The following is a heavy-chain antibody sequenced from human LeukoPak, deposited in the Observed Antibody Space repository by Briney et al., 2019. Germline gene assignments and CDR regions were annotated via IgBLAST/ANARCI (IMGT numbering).Heavy chain of an antibody. Sequence: PSQTLSLTCTVSNDSIASGPYYWSWIRQPPGKGLEWIGSIYYSGSTYYNPSLKSRVTISVDTSKNQFSLKLSSVTAADTAVYYCATNRGDYSSSRGYWGQGTLVTVSS. CDR2: IYYSGST. CDR1: NDSIASGPYY. D-gene: IGHD6-6*01. V-gene: IGHV4-39*01. CDR3: ATNRGDYSSSRGY. J-gene: IGHJ4*02.